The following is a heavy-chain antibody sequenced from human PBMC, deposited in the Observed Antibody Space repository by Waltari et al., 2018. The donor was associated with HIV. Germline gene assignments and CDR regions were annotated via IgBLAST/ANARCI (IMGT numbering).Heavy chain of an antibody. CDR1: GYTFPSYG. D-gene: IGHD3-22*01. J-gene: IGHJ4*02. CDR3: AREMYDTSGYYYFDY. Sequence: QVQLVQSGAKVKKPGASEKVPCKASGYTFPSYGISWVRQAPGQGLEWMGWISTYNGNTNYAQKLQGRVTMTTDTSTNTAYMDLRSLRSDDTAVYYCAREMYDTSGYYYFDYWGQGTLVTVSS. CDR2: ISTYNGNT. V-gene: IGHV1-18*01.